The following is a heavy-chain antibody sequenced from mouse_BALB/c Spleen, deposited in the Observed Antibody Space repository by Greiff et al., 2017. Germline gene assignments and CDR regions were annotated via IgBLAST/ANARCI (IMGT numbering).Heavy chain of an antibody. J-gene: IGHJ4*01. CDR3: ARDRYGGLFYYAMDY. CDR2: IWAGGST. CDR1: GFSLTSYG. Sequence: VQLQQSGPGLVAPSQSLSITCTVSGFSLTSYGVHWVRQPPGKGLEWLGVIWAGGSTNYNSALMSRLSISKDNSKSQVFLKMNSLQTDDTAMYYCARDRYGGLFYYAMDYWGQGTSVTVSS. V-gene: IGHV2-9*02. D-gene: IGHD2-14*01.